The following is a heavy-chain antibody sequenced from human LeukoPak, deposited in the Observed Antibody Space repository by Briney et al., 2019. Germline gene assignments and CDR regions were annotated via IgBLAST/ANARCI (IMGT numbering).Heavy chain of an antibody. V-gene: IGHV1-18*01. CDR1: GYTFTSYG. D-gene: IGHD3-9*01. J-gene: IGHJ5*02. CDR2: INAYNGNT. Sequence: ASVKVSCKASGYTFTSYGISWVRQAPGQGLEWMGWINAYNGNTNYAQKLQGRVTMTTDTSTSTAYMELRSLRSDDTAVYYCARAHTIWTWFDPWGQGTLVTVSS. CDR3: ARAHTIWTWFDP.